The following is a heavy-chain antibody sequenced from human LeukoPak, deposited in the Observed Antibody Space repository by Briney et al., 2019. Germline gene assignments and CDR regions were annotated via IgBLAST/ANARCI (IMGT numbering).Heavy chain of an antibody. D-gene: IGHD5-12*01. Sequence: GSSVKVPCKASGGTFSSYAISWVRQAPGQGLEWMGRIIPILGIANYAQKFQGRVTITADKSTSTAYMELSSLRSEDTAVYYCARDGVSPMVATAGWFDPWGQGTLVTVSS. V-gene: IGHV1-69*04. CDR1: GGTFSSYA. CDR2: IIPILGIA. J-gene: IGHJ5*02. CDR3: ARDGVSPMVATAGWFDP.